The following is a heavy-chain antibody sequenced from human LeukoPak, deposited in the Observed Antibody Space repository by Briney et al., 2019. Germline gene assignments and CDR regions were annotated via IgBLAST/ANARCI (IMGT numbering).Heavy chain of an antibody. CDR3: ARDRVMLRGAHDY. V-gene: IGHV3-48*01. Sequence: AGGSLRLSCAASGFTFSSYSMNWVRQAPGKGLEWVSYISSSSSIIYYADSVKGRFTISRDNAKNSLYLQMNSLRGEDTAVYYCARDRVMLRGAHDYWGQGTLVTVSS. CDR1: GFTFSSYS. D-gene: IGHD3-10*01. J-gene: IGHJ4*02. CDR2: ISSSSSII.